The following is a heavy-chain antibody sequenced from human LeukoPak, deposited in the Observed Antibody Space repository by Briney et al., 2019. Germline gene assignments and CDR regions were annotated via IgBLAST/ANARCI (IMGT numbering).Heavy chain of an antibody. CDR1: GGSISSYY. J-gene: IGHJ5*02. CDR2: IYYSGST. V-gene: IGHV4-59*08. D-gene: IGHD3-16*01. CDR3: ARRGIWDLQIGNWFDP. Sequence: PSETLSLTCTVSGGSISSYYWSWLRQPPGKGLEWIGYIYYSGSTNYNPSLKSRVTISVDTSKNQYSLRLTSVTAADTAVYYCARRGIWDLQIGNWFDPWGQGILVTVSS.